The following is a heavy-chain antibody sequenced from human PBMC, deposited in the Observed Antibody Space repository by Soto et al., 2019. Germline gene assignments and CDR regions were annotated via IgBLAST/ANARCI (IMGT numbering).Heavy chain of an antibody. Sequence: ASVKVSCKACGFTFTSSAVQWVRQARGQRLEWIGWIVVGSGNTNYAQKFQERVTITRDMSTSTAYMELSSLRSEDTAVYYCAADPQSGFGPGSARSPSYYYYGMDVWGQGTTVTVSS. CDR2: IVVGSGNT. J-gene: IGHJ6*02. CDR1: GFTFTSSA. D-gene: IGHD3-10*01. CDR3: AADPQSGFGPGSARSPSYYYYGMDV. V-gene: IGHV1-58*01.